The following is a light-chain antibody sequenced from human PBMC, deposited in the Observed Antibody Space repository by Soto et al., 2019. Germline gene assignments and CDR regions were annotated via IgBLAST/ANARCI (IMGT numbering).Light chain of an antibody. Sequence: QYALTQPASVSGSPGQSITISCTGTSSDVGGYKYVSWYQQHPGKAPKLMIYEVNKRPSGVPDRFSGSKSGNTASLTVSGLQAEDEADYYCSSYAGSSNVFGTGTKVTVL. V-gene: IGLV2-8*01. CDR1: SSDVGGYKY. CDR3: SSYAGSSNV. J-gene: IGLJ1*01. CDR2: EVN.